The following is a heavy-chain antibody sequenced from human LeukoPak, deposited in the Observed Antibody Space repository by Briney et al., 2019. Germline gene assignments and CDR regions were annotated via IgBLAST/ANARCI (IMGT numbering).Heavy chain of an antibody. CDR2: IIPILGIA. Sequence: ASVKVSCKASGGTFSSYTISWVRQAPGQGLEWMGRIIPILGIANYAQEFQGRVTITADKSTSTAYMELSSLRSEDTAVYYCASGGAVIPVYGGNEQGVDYWGQGTLVTVPS. D-gene: IGHD4-23*01. CDR3: ASGGAVIPVYGGNEQGVDY. CDR1: GGTFSSYT. V-gene: IGHV1-69*02. J-gene: IGHJ4*02.